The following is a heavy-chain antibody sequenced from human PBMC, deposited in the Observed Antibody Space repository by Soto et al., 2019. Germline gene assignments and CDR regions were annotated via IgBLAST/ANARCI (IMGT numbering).Heavy chain of an antibody. Sequence: GESLKISCKGSGYSFAGYWITWVRQKPGKGLECMGRIDPSDSQTYYSPSFRGHVTISVTKSITTVFLQWSSLRASDTAMYYCARQIYDSDTGPNFQYYFDSWGQGTPVTVSS. D-gene: IGHD3-22*01. CDR2: IDPSDSQT. CDR1: GYSFAGYW. CDR3: ARQIYDSDTGPNFQYYFDS. V-gene: IGHV5-10-1*01. J-gene: IGHJ4*02.